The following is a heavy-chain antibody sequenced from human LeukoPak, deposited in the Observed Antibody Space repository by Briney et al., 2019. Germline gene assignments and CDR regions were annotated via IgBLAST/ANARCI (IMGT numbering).Heavy chain of an antibody. CDR2: ISYDGSNK. CDR3: AKEFTGGWPFDS. D-gene: IGHD6-19*01. J-gene: IGHJ4*02. CDR1: GFTFSSYA. Sequence: PGRSLRLSCAASGFTFSSYAMHWVRQAPGKGLEWVAVISYDGSNKYYADSVKGRFTISRDNSKNTLYLQMNRLRVEDTAIYYCAKEFTGGWPFDSWGQGTLVTVSS. V-gene: IGHV3-30-3*01.